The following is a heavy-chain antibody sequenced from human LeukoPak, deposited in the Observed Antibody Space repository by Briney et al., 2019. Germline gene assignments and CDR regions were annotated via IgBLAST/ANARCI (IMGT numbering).Heavy chain of an antibody. CDR2: ISSSSSTI. J-gene: IGHJ4*02. CDR3: ARDREVWSGYYGSFDY. CDR1: GFTFSSYS. V-gene: IGHV3-48*04. D-gene: IGHD3-3*01. Sequence: PGRSLRLSCAASGFTFSSYSMNWVRQAPGKGLEWVSYISSSSSTIYYADSVKGRFTISRDNAKNSLYLQMNSLRAEDTAVYYCARDREVWSGYYGSFDYWGQGTLVTVSS.